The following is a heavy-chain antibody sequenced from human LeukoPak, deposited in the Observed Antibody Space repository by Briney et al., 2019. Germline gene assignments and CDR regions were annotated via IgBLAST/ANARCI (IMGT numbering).Heavy chain of an antibody. V-gene: IGHV1-18*01. J-gene: IGHJ6*03. CDR1: GYTFTSYG. D-gene: IGHD3-3*01. Sequence: ASVKVSCKASGYTFTSYGISWVRKAPGQGLEWIGWIRAYNGNTNYAQKLQGRVTMTTDTSTSTAYMELRSLRSDDTAVYYCARWGPSYDFWSGYSLAYYYYYMDVWGKGTTVTVSS. CDR2: IRAYNGNT. CDR3: ARWGPSYDFWSGYSLAYYYYYMDV.